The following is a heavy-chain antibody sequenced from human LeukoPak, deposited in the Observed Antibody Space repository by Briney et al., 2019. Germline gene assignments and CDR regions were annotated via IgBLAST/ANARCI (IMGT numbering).Heavy chain of an antibody. V-gene: IGHV3-23*01. J-gene: IGHJ4*02. D-gene: IGHD2-2*01. CDR2: ISGSGGST. CDR1: GFTFSSYA. CDR3: ARDPGYCSGPRCYAAGIDY. Sequence: GRSLRLSCAASGFTFSSYAMSWVRQAPGKGLEWVSAISGSGGSTYYADSVKGRFTISRDNAKNSLYLQMNSLRAEDTAVYYCARDPGYCSGPRCYAAGIDYWGQGTLVTVSS.